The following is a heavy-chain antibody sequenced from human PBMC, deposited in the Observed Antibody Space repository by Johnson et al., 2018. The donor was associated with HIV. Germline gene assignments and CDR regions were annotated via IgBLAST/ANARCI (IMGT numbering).Heavy chain of an antibody. J-gene: IGHJ3*02. CDR3: AKDWGERYVDWTYDAFDI. CDR2: VNPIGAST. D-gene: IGHD3-9*01. Sequence: EVQLVESGGGLAKRAWSPRLSCAASQFIFSNYYMKCVRQPPGIGLELVGQVNPIGASTYPIASGKAGFMTPRDNSKNTLYLQMNSLRAEDTAVYYCAKDWGERYVDWTYDAFDIWGQGTMVTVSS. V-gene: IGHV3-25*05. CDR1: QFIFSNYY.